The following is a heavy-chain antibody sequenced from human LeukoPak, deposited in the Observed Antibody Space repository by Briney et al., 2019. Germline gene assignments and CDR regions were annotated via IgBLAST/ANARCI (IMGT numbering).Heavy chain of an antibody. Sequence: ASVKVSCKASGYTFTIYGISWVRQAPGQGLEWMGWISAYNGNTNYAQKLQGRVTMTTDTSTSTAYMELRSLRSDDTAVYYCARVGRLGVVAPAAYYFDYWGQGTLVTVSS. CDR2: ISAYNGNT. CDR3: ARVGRLGVVAPAAYYFDY. D-gene: IGHD2-2*01. CDR1: GYTFTIYG. V-gene: IGHV1-18*01. J-gene: IGHJ4*02.